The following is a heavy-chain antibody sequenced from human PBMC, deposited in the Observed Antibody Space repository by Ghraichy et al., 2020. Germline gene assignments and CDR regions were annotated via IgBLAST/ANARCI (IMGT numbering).Heavy chain of an antibody. D-gene: IGHD3-16*01. Sequence: LSLTCAASGFTFSRYWMSWVRQAPGKGLGCVANINQDGSEKYYVDSVKGRFPISRDNAKNSLFLQMNSLKTEDTAVYYCARGPDYNYAWGSPPWGLGTLVTVSS. V-gene: IGHV3-7*03. CDR3: ARGPDYNYAWGSPP. CDR1: GFTFSRYW. CDR2: INQDGSEK. J-gene: IGHJ5*02.